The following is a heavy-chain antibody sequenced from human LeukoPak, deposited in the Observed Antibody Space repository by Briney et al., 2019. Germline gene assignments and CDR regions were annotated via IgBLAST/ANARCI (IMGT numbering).Heavy chain of an antibody. CDR2: ISSSSSTI. V-gene: IGHV3-48*04. CDR1: GFTFSSYA. CDR3: ARDILTGSQSRFQH. Sequence: GGSLRLSCAASGFTFSSYAMSWVRQAPGKGLEWVSYISSSSSTIYYADSVKGRFTISRDNAKNSLYLQMNSLRAEDTAVYYCARDILTGSQSRFQHWGQGTLVTVSS. D-gene: IGHD3-9*01. J-gene: IGHJ1*01.